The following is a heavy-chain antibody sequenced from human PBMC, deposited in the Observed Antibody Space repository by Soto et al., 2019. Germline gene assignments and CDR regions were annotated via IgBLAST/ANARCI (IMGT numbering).Heavy chain of an antibody. CDR2: IYYSGST. Sequence: TSETLSLTCTVSGGSISNYYLSWIRQPPGKGLEWIGFIYYSGSTKYNPALKSRVSISLDTSKNQFSLKLSSVTAADTAVYYCARVEGSGWYETRLRSNYYFDYWGQGTLVTVSS. V-gene: IGHV4-59*01. CDR1: GGSISNYY. D-gene: IGHD6-19*01. CDR3: ARVEGSGWYETRLRSNYYFDY. J-gene: IGHJ4*02.